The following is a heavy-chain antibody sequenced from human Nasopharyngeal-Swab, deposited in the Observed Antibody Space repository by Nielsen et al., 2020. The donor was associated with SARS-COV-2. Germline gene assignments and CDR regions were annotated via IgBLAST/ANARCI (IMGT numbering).Heavy chain of an antibody. CDR2: IKEDGSEK. V-gene: IGHV3-7*03. CDR1: GFPFSDFY. CDR3: ARLPRNNWRLDS. D-gene: IGHD1-20*01. Sequence: GGSLRLSCAASGFPFSDFYMSWIRQAPGKRLEWVANIKEDGSEKDYVDSVKGRFTISRDNIKNSLYLQMNSLRVEDTAVYFCARLPRNNWRLDSWGQGILVTVSS. J-gene: IGHJ4*02.